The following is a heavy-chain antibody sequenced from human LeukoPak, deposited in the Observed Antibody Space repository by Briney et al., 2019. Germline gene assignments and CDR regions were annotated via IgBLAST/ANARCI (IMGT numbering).Heavy chain of an antibody. Sequence: PSETLSLTCTVSGGSISSGDYYWSWIRQPPGKGLEWIGYIYYSGSTYYNPSLKSRVTISVDTSKNQFSLKLSSVTAADTAVYYCARDSYNWNDGGGMDVWGQGTTVTVSS. CDR1: GGSISSGDYY. J-gene: IGHJ6*02. D-gene: IGHD1-1*01. CDR2: IYYSGST. CDR3: ARDSYNWNDGGGMDV. V-gene: IGHV4-30-4*01.